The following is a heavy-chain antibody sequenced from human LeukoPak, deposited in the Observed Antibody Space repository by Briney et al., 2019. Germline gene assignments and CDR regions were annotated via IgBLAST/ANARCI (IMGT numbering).Heavy chain of an antibody. V-gene: IGHV1-46*01. J-gene: IGHJ5*02. D-gene: IGHD2-15*01. Sequence: RASVKVSCKASGYTFTNYYIHWVRQAPGQGLEWMGIVNPSSGDTNYAQKFQGRVTMTGDTSTTTVYMELTSLSSEDTAVYYCARDRHCSGGICHSNWFDPWGQGTLVTVSS. CDR1: GYTFTNYY. CDR3: ARDRHCSGGICHSNWFDP. CDR2: VNPSSGDT.